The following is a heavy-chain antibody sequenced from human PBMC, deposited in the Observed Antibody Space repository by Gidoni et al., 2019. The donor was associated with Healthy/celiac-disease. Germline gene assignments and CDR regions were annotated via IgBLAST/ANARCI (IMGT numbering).Heavy chain of an antibody. D-gene: IGHD1-26*01. CDR1: GYTFTGYY. J-gene: IGHJ4*02. V-gene: IGHV1-2*04. CDR3: ARDYYRGSYLFDY. CDR2: INPNSGGT. Sequence: QVQLVQSGAEVKKPGASVKVSCKASGYTFTGYYMHWVLQAPGQGLEWMGWINPNSGGTNYAQKFQGWVTMTRDTSISTAYMELSRLRSDDTAVYYCARDYYRGSYLFDYWGQGTLVTVSS.